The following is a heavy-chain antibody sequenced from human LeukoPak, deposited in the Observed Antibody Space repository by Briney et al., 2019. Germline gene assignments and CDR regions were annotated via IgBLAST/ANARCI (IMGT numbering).Heavy chain of an antibody. CDR3: ARRPDYGDSIRSPGAFDI. Sequence: SEALSLTCTVSGGSISSYYWSWIRQPPGKGLEWIGYIYYSGSTNYNPSLKSRVTISVDTSKNQFSLNLSSVTAADTAVYYCARRPDYGDSIRSPGAFDIWGQGTMVTVSS. D-gene: IGHD4-17*01. V-gene: IGHV4-59*12. CDR1: GGSISSYY. CDR2: IYYSGST. J-gene: IGHJ3*02.